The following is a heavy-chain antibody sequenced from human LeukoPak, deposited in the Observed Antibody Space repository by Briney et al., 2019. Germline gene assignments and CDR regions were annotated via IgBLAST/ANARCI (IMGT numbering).Heavy chain of an antibody. CDR3: ARGVLSGDYGRYFDY. Sequence: ASVKVSCKASGYIFTTYWIHWVRQAPGQGLEWMGWTNPTSGGTNYAQKFQGRVTMTRDTSISTAYMELRRLTSDDTAVYYCARGVLSGDYGRYFDYWGQGALVTVSS. V-gene: IGHV1-2*02. CDR1: GYIFTTYW. CDR2: TNPTSGGT. J-gene: IGHJ4*02. D-gene: IGHD4-17*01.